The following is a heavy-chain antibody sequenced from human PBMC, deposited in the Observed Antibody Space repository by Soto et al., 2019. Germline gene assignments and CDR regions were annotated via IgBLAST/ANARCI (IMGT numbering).Heavy chain of an antibody. CDR3: ARDRKGGYDFWSGYYPSYYYGMDV. Sequence: ASVKVSCKASGYTFTSYGISWVRQAPGQGLEWMGWISAYNGNTNYAQKLQGRVTMTTDTSTSTAYMELRGLRSDDTAVYYCARDRKGGYDFWSGYYPSYYYGMDVWGQGTTVTVSS. V-gene: IGHV1-18*04. CDR2: ISAYNGNT. D-gene: IGHD3-3*01. J-gene: IGHJ6*02. CDR1: GYTFTSYG.